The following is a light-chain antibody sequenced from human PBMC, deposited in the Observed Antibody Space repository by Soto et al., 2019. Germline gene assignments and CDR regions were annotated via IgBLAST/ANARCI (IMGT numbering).Light chain of an antibody. CDR1: QSVSRY. J-gene: IGKJ4*01. CDR3: QPRSEWPST. Sequence: DIVLTQSPATLSLSPGERATLSCRARQSVSRYLAWYQQKPGQAPRLLIYDASNRATGIPARFSGSGSGTAFALTIGSMEPEDYAVYICQPRSEWPSTFGRGTKVQV. V-gene: IGKV3-11*01. CDR2: DAS.